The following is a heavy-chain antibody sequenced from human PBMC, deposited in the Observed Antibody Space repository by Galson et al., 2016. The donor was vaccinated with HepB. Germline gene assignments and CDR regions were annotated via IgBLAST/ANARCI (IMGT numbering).Heavy chain of an antibody. CDR3: ATLRGTVTTFFLPTEGAY. D-gene: IGHD4-17*01. CDR2: FDPEVGET. V-gene: IGHV1-24*01. Sequence: SVKVSCKVSGYVFSDISMHWVRQGPGKGLEWMGGFDPEVGETVYGQKFQGRISMTEDTSAETAYMELSSLTSEDTAVYYCATLRGTVTTFFLPTEGAYWGQGTLVTVSS. J-gene: IGHJ4*02. CDR1: GYVFSDIS.